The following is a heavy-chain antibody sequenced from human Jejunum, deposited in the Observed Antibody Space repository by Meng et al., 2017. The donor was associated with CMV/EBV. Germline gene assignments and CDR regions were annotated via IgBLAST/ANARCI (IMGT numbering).Heavy chain of an antibody. CDR3: ARDGPMVGGARDH. D-gene: IGHD3-10*01. CDR1: GFTCSGYG. Sequence: SGFTCSGYGRVWVGQGQGMGLVWVVYVSGSGDVVYHAGPVKGRFTIYRDNDKNSLFMKMNSLRGEDAAVYYCARDGPMVGGARDHWGQGTLVTVSS. CDR2: VSGSGDVV. V-gene: IGHV3-48*03. J-gene: IGHJ4*02.